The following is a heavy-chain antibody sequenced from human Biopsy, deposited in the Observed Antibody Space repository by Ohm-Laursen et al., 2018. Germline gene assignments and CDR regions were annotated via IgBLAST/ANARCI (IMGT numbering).Heavy chain of an antibody. V-gene: IGHV4-59*07. CDR2: VYNGGIT. CDR1: GGSIISYY. J-gene: IGHJ5*02. Sequence: DTLSLTCIVSGGSIISYYWTWIRQPPGKGLEWIGHVYNGGITNYNPSLKSRVTISKDTSKNQFSLQVNSVTAADTAVYYCARTPRDSFWSGSYKRGLWFDPWGQGTLVIVSS. CDR3: ARTPRDSFWSGSYKRGLWFDP. D-gene: IGHD3-3*01.